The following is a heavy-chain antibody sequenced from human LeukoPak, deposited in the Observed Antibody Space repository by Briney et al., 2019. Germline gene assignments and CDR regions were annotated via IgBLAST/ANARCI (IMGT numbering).Heavy chain of an antibody. CDR3: GVEMAKIPIDY. Sequence: PGGSLRLSCAASGFIFSSYGMHWVRQAPGKWLEWVAFILYDGSNKYYADSVKGRFTISRDNSKNTLYLQMNSLRAEDTSVYYCGVEMAKIPIDYWGQGTLVTVCS. CDR1: GFIFSSYG. CDR2: ILYDGSNK. V-gene: IGHV3-30*02. D-gene: IGHD5-24*01. J-gene: IGHJ4*02.